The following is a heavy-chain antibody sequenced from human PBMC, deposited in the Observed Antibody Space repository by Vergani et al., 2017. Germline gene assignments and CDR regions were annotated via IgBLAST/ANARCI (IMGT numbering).Heavy chain of an antibody. J-gene: IGHJ6*02. Sequence: EVQLVESGGGIVKPGGSLRLSCVASGFSFRNAWMNWVRRTPGKGLEWVGRIKSTFDRGTTDYAAAVKGRFTISRDDSKKTLFLQMKGLKTEDIGVYYCTTDPRYCGDGKCYWIRDHHYYGMDVWGQGTTVTVSS. D-gene: IGHD2-15*01. CDR3: TTDPRYCGDGKCYWIRDHHYYGMDV. CDR2: IKSTFDRGTT. V-gene: IGHV3-15*07. CDR1: GFSFRNAW.